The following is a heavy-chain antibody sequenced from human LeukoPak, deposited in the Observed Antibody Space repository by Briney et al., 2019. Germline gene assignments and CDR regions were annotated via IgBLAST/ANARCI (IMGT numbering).Heavy chain of an antibody. CDR3: ARAGRDGYNSGA. Sequence: SETLSLTCSVSGGSIRSFYWTWIRQPPGKGLEWIGYIYYSANTNNNPSLKSRVTISLDTSKNQFSLKLSSVTAADTAGYYCARAGRDGYNSGAWGQGTLVTVSS. D-gene: IGHD5-24*01. V-gene: IGHV4-59*01. CDR1: GGSIRSFY. CDR2: IYYSANT. J-gene: IGHJ5*02.